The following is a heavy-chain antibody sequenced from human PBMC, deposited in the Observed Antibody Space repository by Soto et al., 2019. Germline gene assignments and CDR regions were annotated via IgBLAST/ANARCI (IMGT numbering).Heavy chain of an antibody. CDR2: ISTFNGNT. D-gene: IGHD6-19*01. CDR3: TTENTGTRPTVALDF. J-gene: IGHJ4*02. V-gene: IGHV1-18*04. CDR1: GYTFINYG. Sequence: QVQLVQSGGEVKKPGASVKVSCKTSGYTFINYGITWVRQAPGQGLEWMGWISTFNGNTNYEQKFQGRVTMTRDPSTTTAYMGLRTLRSDDTAMYYCTTENTGTRPTVALDFWGQGTLVTVSS.